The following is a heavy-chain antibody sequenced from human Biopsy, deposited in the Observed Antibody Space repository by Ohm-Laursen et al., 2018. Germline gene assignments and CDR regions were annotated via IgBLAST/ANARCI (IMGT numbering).Heavy chain of an antibody. J-gene: IGHJ4*02. CDR1: GFSFRDYW. Sequence: SLRLSCAASGFSFRDYWMSWVRRAPGKGRGWVATIKEDGSAIKYVASVKGGLTIPRDNTESSVYLQMNNLTAEDPAVYYCARGYSVWGQGTLVTVSS. CDR2: IKEDGSAI. D-gene: IGHD5-18*01. V-gene: IGHV3-7*01. CDR3: ARGYSV.